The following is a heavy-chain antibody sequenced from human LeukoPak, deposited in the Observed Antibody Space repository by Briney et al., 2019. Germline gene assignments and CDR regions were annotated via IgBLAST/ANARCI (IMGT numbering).Heavy chain of an antibody. CDR1: GDSITSYY. V-gene: IGHV4-59*01. Sequence: SETLSLTCTVSGDSITSYYWSWIRQSPGKGLEWIGYISYSGSTNYNPSLKSRVTMSDTSKNQFSLKLTSVTAADTAVYYCVRLLEVYWYFDLWGRGTLVTVSS. CDR2: ISYSGST. D-gene: IGHD2-15*01. J-gene: IGHJ2*01. CDR3: VRLLEVYWYFDL.